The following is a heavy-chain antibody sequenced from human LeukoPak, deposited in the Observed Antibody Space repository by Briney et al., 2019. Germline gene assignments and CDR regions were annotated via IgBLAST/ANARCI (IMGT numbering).Heavy chain of an antibody. D-gene: IGHD1-26*01. V-gene: IGHV3-11*05. J-gene: IGHJ3*02. CDR1: GFTLSDYY. Sequence: GGSLRLSCAASGFTLSDYYMNWVRQAPGKGLEWVGYISPTTTITGYADSVKGRFIISRDNAKNSLYLQMNSLRTEDTALYYCAKDRAVGASDAFDIWGQGTMVTVSS. CDR3: AKDRAVGASDAFDI. CDR2: ISPTTTIT.